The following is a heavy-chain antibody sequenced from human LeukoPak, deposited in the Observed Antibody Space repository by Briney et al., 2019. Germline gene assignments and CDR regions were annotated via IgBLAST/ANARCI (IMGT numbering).Heavy chain of an antibody. CDR3: AREIRNRNYYHSSGYWAY. J-gene: IGHJ4*02. Sequence: QPGGSLRLSCAASGFTFSMYWMSWVRQAPGRGLEWVANIKGDGSDEYYVDSVKGRFAIFRDNAENSLYLQMNSLRAEDTAIYYCAREIRNRNYYHSSGYWAYWGQGTLVTVSS. V-gene: IGHV3-7*04. D-gene: IGHD3-22*01. CDR1: GFTFSMYW. CDR2: IKGDGSDE.